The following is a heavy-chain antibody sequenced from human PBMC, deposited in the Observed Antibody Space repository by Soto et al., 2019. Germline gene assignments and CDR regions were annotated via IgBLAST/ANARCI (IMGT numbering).Heavy chain of an antibody. CDR3: AREENCSDGICYSEYFQR. D-gene: IGHD2-15*01. CDR1: VGPLSSYA. V-gene: IGHV1-69*05. CDR2: IIPIFGTA. J-gene: IGHJ1*01. Sequence: SVKVSFKASVGPLSSYAIICVLHAPGQWLDWMGGIIPIFGTANYAQKFQGRITMTRDTSTSTVYMDLSSLTSEDTAVYYCAREENCSDGICYSEYFQRWGQGTLVT.